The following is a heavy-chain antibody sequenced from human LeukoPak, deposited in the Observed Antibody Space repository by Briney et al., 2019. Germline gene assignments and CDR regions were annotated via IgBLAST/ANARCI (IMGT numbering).Heavy chain of an antibody. CDR1: GFTFSSYW. CDR2: INHNGNVN. CDR3: AREYTRPWGQTDAFDI. D-gene: IGHD3-16*01. Sequence: GGSLRLSCAASGFTFSSYWMNWARQAPGKGLEWVASINHNGNVNYYVDSVKGRFTTSRDNAKNSLYLQMSNLRAEDTAVYYCAREYTRPWGQTDAFDIWGQGTMVTVSS. V-gene: IGHV3-7*03. J-gene: IGHJ3*02.